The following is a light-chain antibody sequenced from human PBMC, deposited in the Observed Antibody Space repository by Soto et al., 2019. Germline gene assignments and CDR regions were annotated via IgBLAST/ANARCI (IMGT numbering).Light chain of an antibody. CDR3: QQHNDWPLT. J-gene: IGKJ4*01. V-gene: IGKV3-15*01. Sequence: EIVMTQSPATLSVSPGERVTLSCRASPSVSNNLAGYQQKPGQAPRLLIYGATATATGIPARFSGSGSGTEFTLTISSLQSEDLAVYYCQQHNDWPLTFGGGTKVEIK. CDR1: PSVSNN. CDR2: GAT.